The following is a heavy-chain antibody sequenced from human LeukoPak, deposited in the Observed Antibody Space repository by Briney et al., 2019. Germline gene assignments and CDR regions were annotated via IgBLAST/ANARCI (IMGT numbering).Heavy chain of an antibody. CDR3: ARASPSYYYGSGTPYYCGMDV. CDR2: IYSDGST. CDR1: GFTLSSNY. J-gene: IGHJ6*02. V-gene: IGHV3-53*04. Sequence: GGSLRLSCAASGFTLSSNYMAWVRQAPGKGLEWVSVIYSDGSTYYADSVKGRFTISRHTSKNTLYLEMNSLRAEDTALCYCARASPSYYYGSGTPYYCGMDVWGQGTTVTVSS. D-gene: IGHD3-10*01.